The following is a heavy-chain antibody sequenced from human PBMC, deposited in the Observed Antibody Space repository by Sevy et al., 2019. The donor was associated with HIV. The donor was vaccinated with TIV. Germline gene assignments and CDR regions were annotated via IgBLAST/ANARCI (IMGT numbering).Heavy chain of an antibody. D-gene: IGHD3-22*01. CDR3: ANLVSANYYDRGYGMDV. Sequence: ASVKVSCKASGYTFTSYGISWVRQAPGQGLEWMGWISAYNGNTNYAQKLRGRVTMTTDTSTSTAYMELRSLRSDDTAVYYCANLVSANYYDRGYGMDVWGQGTTVTVSS. CDR2: ISAYNGNT. CDR1: GYTFTSYG. V-gene: IGHV1-18*01. J-gene: IGHJ6*02.